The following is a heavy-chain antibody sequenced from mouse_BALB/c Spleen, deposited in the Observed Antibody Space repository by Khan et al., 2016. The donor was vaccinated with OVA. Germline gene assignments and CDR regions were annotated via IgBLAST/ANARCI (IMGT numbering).Heavy chain of an antibody. J-gene: IGHJ4*01. CDR1: GYTFTNYG. D-gene: IGHD1-1*01. Sequence: QIQLVQSGPELKKPGETVKISCKASGYTFTNYGMNWVKQAPGKGLKWMGWIYTYTGEPTYADDFKGRFAFSVESSASTAYLQINNLTNEDSATYFFASGNISAIDYWGQGTLVTVSA. CDR3: ASGNISAIDY. CDR2: IYTYTGEP. V-gene: IGHV9-3-1*01.